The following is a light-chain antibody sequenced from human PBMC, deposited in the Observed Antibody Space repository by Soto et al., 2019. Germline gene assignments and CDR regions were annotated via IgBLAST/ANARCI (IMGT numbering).Light chain of an antibody. CDR3: QQYNSYSWT. Sequence: DIQMTQSPSTLSAFVGDRVTITCRASQTIDIWVAWYQQKPGKAPKLVISGASTRAPGIPARFSGSGSGTEFTLTISSLQPDDFATYYCQQYNSYSWTFGQGTKV. J-gene: IGKJ1*01. CDR1: QTIDIW. V-gene: IGKV1-5*01. CDR2: GAS.